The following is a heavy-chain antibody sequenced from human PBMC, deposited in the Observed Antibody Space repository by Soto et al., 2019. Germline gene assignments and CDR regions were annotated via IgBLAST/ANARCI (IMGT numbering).Heavy chain of an antibody. CDR3: AREDCSSTSCYMRVRHYYGMDV. Sequence: QVQLVESGGGVVQPGRSLRLSCAASGFSFSSYGMHWVRQAPGKGLDWVAVIWYDGINKYYADSVKGRFTISRDNSKNTLYLQMDSLRAEDTAVYYCAREDCSSTSCYMRVRHYYGMDVWGLGTTVTVSS. CDR1: GFSFSSYG. V-gene: IGHV3-33*01. CDR2: IWYDGINK. J-gene: IGHJ6*02. D-gene: IGHD2-2*01.